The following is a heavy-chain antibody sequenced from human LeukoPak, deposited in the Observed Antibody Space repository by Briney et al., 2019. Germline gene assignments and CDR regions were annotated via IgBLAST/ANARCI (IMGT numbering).Heavy chain of an antibody. Sequence: ASVKVSCKASDYTFISYGISWVRQAPGQGLEWMGWISVYNGNTNYAQKLQGRVTMTTDTSTSTVYMELSSLRSDDTAVYYCARVGPPYGDYVDYMDVWGKGTTVTVSS. V-gene: IGHV1-18*01. CDR3: ARVGPPYGDYVDYMDV. D-gene: IGHD4-17*01. CDR1: DYTFISYG. CDR2: ISVYNGNT. J-gene: IGHJ6*03.